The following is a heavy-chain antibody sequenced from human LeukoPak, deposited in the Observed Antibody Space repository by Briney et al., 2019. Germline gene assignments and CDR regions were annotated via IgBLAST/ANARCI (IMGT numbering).Heavy chain of an antibody. Sequence: ASVKVSCKASGYTFTSYAMNWVRQAPGQGLEWMGWINTNTGNPTYVQGFTGRFVFSLDTSVSTAYLQISSLKAEDTAVYYCARDRVLLWLGESYYFDYWGQGTLVTVSS. CDR3: ARDRVLLWLGESYYFDY. D-gene: IGHD3-10*01. CDR1: GYTFTSYA. CDR2: INTNTGNP. V-gene: IGHV7-4-1*02. J-gene: IGHJ4*02.